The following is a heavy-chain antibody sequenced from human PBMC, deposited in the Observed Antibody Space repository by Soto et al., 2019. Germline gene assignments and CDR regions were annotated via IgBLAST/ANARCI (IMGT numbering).Heavy chain of an antibody. J-gene: IGHJ6*03. CDR3: ARTVLGPDLLADSFVDYYYYMDV. D-gene: IGHD3-9*01. V-gene: IGHV4-30-4*08. Sequence: SEPLSLTCTVSGGSSGDVGCCCICNRQHPGKGLEWIGYVYYSGSTSYNPSLKRRVTFSADSSRGQFSLRLNSVTAADTAVYYCARTVLGPDLLADSFVDYYYYMDVWGQGTTVTVSS. CDR2: VYYSGST. CDR1: GGSSGDVGCC.